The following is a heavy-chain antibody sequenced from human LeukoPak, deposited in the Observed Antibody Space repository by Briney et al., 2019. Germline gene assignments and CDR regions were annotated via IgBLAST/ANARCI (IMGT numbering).Heavy chain of an antibody. D-gene: IGHD3-3*01. V-gene: IGHV3-13*01. CDR3: ARGPPRGEYYMDV. CDR1: GFTFSSFD. Sequence: PGGSLRLSCAASGFTFSSFDMHWVRQPTGQGLEWVSTIGTASDTYYPGSVEGRFTLSRDNAKNSLYLQMNSLTAGDTAVYYCARGPPRGEYYMDVWGKGTTVTVSS. J-gene: IGHJ6*03. CDR2: IGTASDT.